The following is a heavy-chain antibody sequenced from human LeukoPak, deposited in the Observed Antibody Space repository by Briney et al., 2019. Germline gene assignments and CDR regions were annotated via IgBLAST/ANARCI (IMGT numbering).Heavy chain of an antibody. J-gene: IGHJ4*02. CDR3: ARVARIAVAGTVPLFYFDY. V-gene: IGHV1-2*02. CDR1: GYTFTCYY. CDR2: INPNSGGT. D-gene: IGHD6-19*01. Sequence: GASVTVSCKASGYTFTCYYMHWVRQAPGQGLEWMGWINPNSGGTNYAQKCQGRLTMTRDTSISTAYMELSRLRSDDTAVYYCARVARIAVAGTVPLFYFDYWGQGTLVTVSS.